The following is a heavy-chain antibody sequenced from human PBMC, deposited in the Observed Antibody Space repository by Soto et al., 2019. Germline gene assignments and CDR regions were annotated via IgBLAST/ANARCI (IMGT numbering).Heavy chain of an antibody. D-gene: IGHD2-15*01. CDR3: ARTPMRCSGGSGYSGDWFDP. CDR1: GGTFSSYA. CDR2: IIPIFGTA. Sequence: QVQLVQSGAEVKKPGSSVKVSCKASGGTFSSYAISWVRQAPGQGLEWMGGIIPIFGTANYAQKFQGRVTITADEATSTAYMELSSLRSEDTAVYYCARTPMRCSGGSGYSGDWFDPWGQGTLVTVSS. J-gene: IGHJ5*02. V-gene: IGHV1-69*12.